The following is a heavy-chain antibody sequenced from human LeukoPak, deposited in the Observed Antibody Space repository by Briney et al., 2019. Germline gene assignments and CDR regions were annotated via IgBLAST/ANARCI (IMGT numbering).Heavy chain of an antibody. D-gene: IGHD5-18*01. CDR1: GYSIGSGYY. V-gene: IGHV4-38-2*01. J-gene: IGHJ4*02. CDR2: IDHSGST. Sequence: SETLSPTCAVSGYSIGSGYYWGWIRPAPGKGLEWIGSIDHSGSTYYNPSLKSRATISVDTSKNPFCLKLSSVTAAGPAFYSSANRRRYGDGRFDYWGQGNLVTVSS. CDR3: ANRRRYGDGRFDY.